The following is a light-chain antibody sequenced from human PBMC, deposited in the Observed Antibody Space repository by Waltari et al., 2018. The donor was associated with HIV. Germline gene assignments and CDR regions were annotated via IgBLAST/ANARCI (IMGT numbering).Light chain of an antibody. CDR3: GTWDSSVSAGV. CDR2: ENN. CDR1: TSHIGKNF. V-gene: IGLV1-51*01. Sequence: QSVLTQPPSVSAAPGQKVTFSCSGSTSHIGKNFVSWYQQLPEAAPKLIIYENNKRPSGVPDRFSGSKSATSATLAITGLQTGDEADYYCGTWDSSVSAGVFGGGTKLTVL. J-gene: IGLJ2*01.